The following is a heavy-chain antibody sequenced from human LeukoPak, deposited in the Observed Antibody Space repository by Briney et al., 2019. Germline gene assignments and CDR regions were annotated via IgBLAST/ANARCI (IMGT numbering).Heavy chain of an antibody. Sequence: SETLSLTCTVSGGSISSYYWSWIRQPPGKGLEWIGSIYYSGSTYYNPSLKSRVTISVDTSKNQFSLKLSSVTAADTAVYYCARAVRTVTTVGWFDPWGQGTLVTVSS. D-gene: IGHD4-17*01. CDR2: IYYSGST. V-gene: IGHV4-59*12. J-gene: IGHJ5*02. CDR1: GGSISSYY. CDR3: ARAVRTVTTVGWFDP.